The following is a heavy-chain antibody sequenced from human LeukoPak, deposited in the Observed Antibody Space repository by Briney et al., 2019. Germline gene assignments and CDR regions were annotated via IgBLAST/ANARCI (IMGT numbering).Heavy chain of an antibody. J-gene: IGHJ5*02. CDR1: GGSISSGGYY. D-gene: IGHD3-22*01. CDR2: IYYSGST. Sequence: TLSLTCTVSGGSISSGGYYWSWIRQHPGKGLEWIGYIYYSGSTYYNPSLKSRVTISVDTSKNQFSLKLSSVTAADTAVYYCARAGRYYYDSSGYPPRWFDPWGQGTLVTVSS. CDR3: ARAGRYYYDSSGYPPRWFDP. V-gene: IGHV4-31*03.